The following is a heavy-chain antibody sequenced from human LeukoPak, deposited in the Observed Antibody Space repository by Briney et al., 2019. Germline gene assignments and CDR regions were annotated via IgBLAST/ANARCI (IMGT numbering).Heavy chain of an antibody. Sequence: ASVTVSCKASGYTFTGYYMHWVRQAPGQGLEWMGWINPNSGGTNYAQKFQGRVTMTRDTSISTAYMELSRLRSDDTAVYYCARDYRTFIAARPTGYWGQGTLVTVSS. J-gene: IGHJ4*02. CDR1: GYTFTGYY. V-gene: IGHV1-2*02. CDR2: INPNSGGT. CDR3: ARDYRTFIAARPTGY. D-gene: IGHD6-6*01.